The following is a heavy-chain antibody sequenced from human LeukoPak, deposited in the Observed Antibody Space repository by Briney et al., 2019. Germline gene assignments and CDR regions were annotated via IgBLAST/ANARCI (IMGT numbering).Heavy chain of an antibody. J-gene: IGHJ4*02. CDR3: AKDSANWRGDFDN. CDR1: GLTFSNYA. Sequence: PGGSLRLSCAASGLTFSNYAMTWVRQAPGRGLEWVSAISGSGGSTHNADSVKGRFTISRDNTKNTLYLQMNSLRAEDTAVYYCAKDSANWRGDFDNWGQGTLVTVSS. CDR2: ISGSGGST. D-gene: IGHD1-20*01. V-gene: IGHV3-23*01.